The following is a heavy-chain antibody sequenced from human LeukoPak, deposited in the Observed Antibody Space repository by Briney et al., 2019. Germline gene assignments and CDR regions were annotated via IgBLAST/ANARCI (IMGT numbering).Heavy chain of an antibody. CDR2: IYYSGST. CDR1: GGSISNYY. Sequence: PSESLSLTCTVSGGSISNYYWSWIRQPPGKGREWIGSIYYSGSTNYNPSLKSRVTISVDTSKNQLSLKLSSVTAADTAVYYCARDLGYCSSISCYTWFDPWGQGTLSPSPQ. V-gene: IGHV4-59*01. J-gene: IGHJ5*02. CDR3: ARDLGYCSSISCYTWFDP. D-gene: IGHD2-2*02.